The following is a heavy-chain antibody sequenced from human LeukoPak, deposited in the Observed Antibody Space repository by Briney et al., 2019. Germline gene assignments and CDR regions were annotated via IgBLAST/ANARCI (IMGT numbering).Heavy chain of an antibody. V-gene: IGHV1-2*02. D-gene: IGHD3-9*01. Sequence: ASVKVSCKASGYTFTGYYMHWVRQAPGQGLEWMGWINPNSCGTNYSQKFQGRVTITRNTSISTAYMELSRLRSDDTAVYYCAADILTGYYSFDSWGQGTLVTVSS. J-gene: IGHJ4*02. CDR2: INPNSCGT. CDR1: GYTFTGYY. CDR3: AADILTGYYSFDS.